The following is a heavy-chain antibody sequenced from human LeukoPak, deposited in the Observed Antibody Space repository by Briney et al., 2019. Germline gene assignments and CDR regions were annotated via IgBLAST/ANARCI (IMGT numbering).Heavy chain of an antibody. V-gene: IGHV3-23*01. CDR2: ISGGGGRTYIHT. CDR1: GFTFSNYA. CDR3: AKYQSPFEY. J-gene: IGHJ4*02. Sequence: PGGSLRLSCAASGFTFSNYAMSWVRQVRGKGLEWVSSISGGGGRTYIHTYYSHSVKGRFTISRDTSKKTLYLQMNRLRAEDTSVYYCAKYQSPFEYWGQGTLVSVSS.